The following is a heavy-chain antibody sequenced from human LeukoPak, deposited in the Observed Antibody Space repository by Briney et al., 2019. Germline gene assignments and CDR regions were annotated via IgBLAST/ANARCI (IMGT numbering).Heavy chain of an antibody. CDR1: GFTFSPYP. CDR3: ARDLGRDRYFDS. D-gene: IGHD5-24*01. J-gene: IGHJ4*02. Sequence: QPGGSLRLSCAASGFTFSPYPMNWVRQAPGKGLEGVSYISGGSDTIHYADSVKGRFTISRDNAKNSLYLQLNSLRAEDTAVYYCARDLGRDRYFDSWGQGTLVTVSS. CDR2: ISGGSDTI. V-gene: IGHV3-48*04.